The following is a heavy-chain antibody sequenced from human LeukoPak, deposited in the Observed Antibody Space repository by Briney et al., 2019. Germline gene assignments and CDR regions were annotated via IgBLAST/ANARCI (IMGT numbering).Heavy chain of an antibody. CDR3: AKDYGDYPTYYFDY. CDR1: GFTFDDYA. CDR2: ISWNSGSI. D-gene: IGHD4-17*01. V-gene: IGHV3-9*03. J-gene: IGHJ4*02. Sequence: GGSLRLSCAASGFTFDDYAMHWVRQAPGKGLEWVSGISWNSGSIGYADSVKGRFTISRGNAKNSLYLQMNSLRAEDMALYYCAKDYGDYPTYYFDYWGQGTLVTVSS.